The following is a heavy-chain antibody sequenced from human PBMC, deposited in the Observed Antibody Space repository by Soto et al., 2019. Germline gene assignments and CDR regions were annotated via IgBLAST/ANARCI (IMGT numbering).Heavy chain of an antibody. V-gene: IGHV3-21*01. CDR1: GFSFRSYS. Sequence: EVQLVESGGGLVKPGGSLRLSCGASGFSFRSYSMNWVRQTPGKGLEWVSSISSDSRHIYYADSVKGRFTISRDNVKNSLHQKMNSLRAEDTAVYYCARESSGDSSGWYLYDYWGQGTLVTVSS. CDR2: ISSDSRHI. J-gene: IGHJ4*02. D-gene: IGHD6-19*01. CDR3: ARESSGDSSGWYLYDY.